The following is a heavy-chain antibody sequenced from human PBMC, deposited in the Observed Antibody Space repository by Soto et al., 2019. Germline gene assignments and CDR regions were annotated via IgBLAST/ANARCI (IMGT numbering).Heavy chain of an antibody. J-gene: IGHJ6*02. V-gene: IGHV3-23*01. CDR2: ITNSGGST. D-gene: IGHD5-18*01. Sequence: GGSLRLSCAASGFTFSSYAMSWVRQAPGKGLEWISAITNSGGSTYYADSVKGRFTISRDNSKNTLYLQLNSPRAEDTAIYYCAKVVTSFYYYYYAMDVWGQGTTVTVS. CDR3: AKVVTSFYYYYYAMDV. CDR1: GFTFSSYA.